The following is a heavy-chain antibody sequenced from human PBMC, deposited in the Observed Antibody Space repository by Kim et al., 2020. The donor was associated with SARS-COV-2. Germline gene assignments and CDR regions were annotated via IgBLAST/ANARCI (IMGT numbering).Heavy chain of an antibody. CDR3: ARGLSNTSGRGRYVAF. CDR1: GGSLSGNY. Sequence: SETLSLTCAVYGGSLSGNYWSWSRKRQGHGLEWNGEVNDSDSRNNNQSLKSRVRITVDTSKTQNSLKLTSVTVAATAVYFCARGLSNTSGRGRYVAF. V-gene: IGHV4-34*01. J-gene: IGHJ3*01. CDR2: VNDSDSR. D-gene: IGHD3-16*01.